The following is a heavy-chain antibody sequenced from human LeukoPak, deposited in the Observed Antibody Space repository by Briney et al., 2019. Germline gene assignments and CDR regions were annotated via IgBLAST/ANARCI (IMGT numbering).Heavy chain of an antibody. CDR3: ARRLDSSSWDQPGYFQH. CDR2: IYYSGST. Sequence: SETLSLTCTVSGGSISSSSYYWGWIRQPPGKGLEWIGSIYYSGSTYYNPSLKSRVTISVDTSKNQFSLKLSSVTAADTAVYYCARRLDSSSWDQPGYFQHWGQGTLVTVSS. D-gene: IGHD6-13*01. V-gene: IGHV4-39*01. CDR1: GGSISSSSYY. J-gene: IGHJ1*01.